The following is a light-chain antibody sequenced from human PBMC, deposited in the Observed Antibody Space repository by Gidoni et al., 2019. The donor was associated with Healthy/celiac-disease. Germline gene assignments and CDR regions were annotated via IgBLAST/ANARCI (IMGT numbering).Light chain of an antibody. CDR1: QSISSY. Sequence: LQVTQSPSSLSASVGDRVTITCRASQSISSYLNWYQQKPGKAPKLLIYAASSLQSGVPSRFSGSGSGTDFTLTISSLQPEDFATYYCQQSSSTPHSFGQGTKLEIK. CDR3: QQSSSTPHS. CDR2: AAS. J-gene: IGKJ2*03. V-gene: IGKV1-39*01.